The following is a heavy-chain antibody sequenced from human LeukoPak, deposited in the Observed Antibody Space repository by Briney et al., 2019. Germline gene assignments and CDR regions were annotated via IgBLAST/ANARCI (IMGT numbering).Heavy chain of an antibody. Sequence: PSETLSLTCAVYGGSFSGYYWSWIRQPPGKGLEWIGEINHSGSTNYNPSLKSRVTISVDTSKSQFSLKLSSVTAADTAVYYCARRRFLEPSDYWGQGTLVTVSS. V-gene: IGHV4-34*01. CDR3: ARRRFLEPSDY. J-gene: IGHJ4*02. CDR1: GGSFSGYY. CDR2: INHSGST. D-gene: IGHD3-3*01.